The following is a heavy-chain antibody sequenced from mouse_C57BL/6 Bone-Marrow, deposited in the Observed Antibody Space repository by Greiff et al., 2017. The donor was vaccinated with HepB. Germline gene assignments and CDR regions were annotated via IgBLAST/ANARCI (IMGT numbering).Heavy chain of an antibody. Sequence: VQLQQPGAELVKPGASVKMSCKASGYTFTSYWITWVKQRPGQGLEWIGEIYPRSGNTYYNEKFKGKATLTADKSSSTAYMELRSLTSEDSAVYFCAREAIYYYTWYFDVWGTGTTVTVSS. CDR2: IYPRSGNT. CDR1: GYTFTSYW. V-gene: IGHV1-55*01. CDR3: AREAIYYYTWYFDV. D-gene: IGHD1-1*02. J-gene: IGHJ1*03.